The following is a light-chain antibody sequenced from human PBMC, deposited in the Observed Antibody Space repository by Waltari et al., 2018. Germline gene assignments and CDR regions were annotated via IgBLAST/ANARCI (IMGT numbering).Light chain of an antibody. CDR2: GGS. CDR1: QGISSY. V-gene: IGKV1-9*01. J-gene: IGKJ3*01. Sequence: IQLTQSPFSTSASVVDSVTITCRASQGISSYLAWYQQKAGRAPKLLIYGGSTLPNGVPSRFSGSGFGTDFTLTISSLQPEDFATYYCLQVNSYPFTFGPGTTVDIK. CDR3: LQVNSYPFT.